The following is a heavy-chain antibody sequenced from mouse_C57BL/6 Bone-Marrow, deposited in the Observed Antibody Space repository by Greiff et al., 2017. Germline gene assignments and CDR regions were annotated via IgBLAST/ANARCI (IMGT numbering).Heavy chain of an antibody. J-gene: IGHJ3*01. CDR3: ARVSFAY. CDR1: GFTFSSYA. Sequence: EVQGVESGGGLVKPGGSLKLSCAASGFTFSSYAMSWVRQTPEKRLEWVATISDGGSYTYYPDNVKGRFTISRDNAKNNLYLQMSHLKSEDTAMYYCARVSFAYWGQGTLVTVSA. V-gene: IGHV5-4*01. CDR2: ISDGGSYT.